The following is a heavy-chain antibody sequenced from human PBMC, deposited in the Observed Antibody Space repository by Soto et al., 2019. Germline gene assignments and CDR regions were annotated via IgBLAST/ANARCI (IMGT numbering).Heavy chain of an antibody. V-gene: IGHV3-23*01. D-gene: IGHD3-10*01. Sequence: GGSLRLSCAASGFTFSSYAMSWARQAPGKGLEWVSAISGSGGSTYYADSVKGQFTISRDNSKNTLYLQMNSLRAEDTAVYYCAGYLDYYGSGKPDYWGQGTLVTVSS. CDR2: ISGSGGST. CDR3: AGYLDYYGSGKPDY. CDR1: GFTFSSYA. J-gene: IGHJ4*02.